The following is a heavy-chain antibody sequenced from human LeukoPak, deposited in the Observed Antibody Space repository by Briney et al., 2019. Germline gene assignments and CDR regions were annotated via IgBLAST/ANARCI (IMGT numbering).Heavy chain of an antibody. CDR1: GFTFSSSA. J-gene: IGHJ5*02. D-gene: IGHD3-22*01. CDR3: ATDFYDTT. Sequence: GGSLRLSCAASGFTFSSSAMSWVRQAPGKGLEWVGRIRSNSDGGTIDYAAPVKGRFALSRDDSKNTLYLQMNSLQTEDTAVYYCATDFYDTTWGQGTLVTVSS. V-gene: IGHV3-15*01. CDR2: IRSNSDGGTI.